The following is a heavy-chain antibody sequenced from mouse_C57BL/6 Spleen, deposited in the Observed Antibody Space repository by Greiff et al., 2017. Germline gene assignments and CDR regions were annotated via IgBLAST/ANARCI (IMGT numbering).Heavy chain of an antibody. J-gene: IGHJ1*03. D-gene: IGHD4-1*01. Sequence: EVMLVESEGGLVQPGSSMKLSCTASGFTFSDYYMAWVRQVPEKGLEWVANINYDGSSTYYLDSLKSRFIISRDNAKNILYLQMRSLKSEDTATYYCARANWDDWYFDVWGTGTTVTVSS. CDR3: ARANWDDWYFDV. CDR1: GFTFSDYY. CDR2: INYDGSST. V-gene: IGHV5-16*01.